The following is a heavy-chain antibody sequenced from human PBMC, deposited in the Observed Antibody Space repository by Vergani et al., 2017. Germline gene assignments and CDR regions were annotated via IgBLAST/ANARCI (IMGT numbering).Heavy chain of an antibody. J-gene: IGHJ4*02. CDR1: GFTFSGSA. D-gene: IGHD3-16*01. V-gene: IGHV3-73*01. CDR3: AKHFRGWGIDY. CDR2: IRNKANNYAT. Sequence: EVQLVESGGGLVQPGGSLKVSCAASGFTFSGSAMHWVRQASGKGLEWVGRIRNKANNYATAYAASVKGRFTISRDDAKNTTYLQMNSLKTEDTAMYYCAKHFRGWGIDYWGQGTQVIVSS.